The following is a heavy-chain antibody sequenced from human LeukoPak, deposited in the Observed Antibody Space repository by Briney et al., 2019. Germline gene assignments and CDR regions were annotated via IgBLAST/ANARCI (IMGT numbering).Heavy chain of an antibody. CDR3: ASDFDDVNSNYYYIPDY. J-gene: IGHJ4*02. D-gene: IGHD3-10*01. V-gene: IGHV3-30*02. CDR1: GFNLSRNG. CDR2: IRFDGTKT. Sequence: GGSLRLSCEASGFNLSRNGMHWVRQAPGKGLEWVSFIRFDGTKTFYGDSVRGRFTISRDNSKNTLYLQLNSLRADDTAVYYCASDFDDVNSNYYYIPDYWGQGMLVTVSS.